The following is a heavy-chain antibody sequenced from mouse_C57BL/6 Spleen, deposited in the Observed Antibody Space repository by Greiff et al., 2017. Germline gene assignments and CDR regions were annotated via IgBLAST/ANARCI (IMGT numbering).Heavy chain of an antibody. CDR1: GYTFTSYW. V-gene: IGHV1-61*01. CDR3: ARTPRYYGYWYFDV. D-gene: IGHD1-1*01. Sequence: VQLQQPGAELVRPGSSVKLSCKASGYTFTSYWMDWVKQRPGQGLEWIGNIYPSDSETHYNQKFKDKATLTVDKSSSTAYMQLSSLTSEDSAVYYCARTPRYYGYWYFDVWGTGTTVTVSS. CDR2: IYPSDSET. J-gene: IGHJ1*03.